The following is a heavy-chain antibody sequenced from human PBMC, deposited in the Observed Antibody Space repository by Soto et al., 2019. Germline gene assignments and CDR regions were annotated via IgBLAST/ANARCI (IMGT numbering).Heavy chain of an antibody. CDR3: AKVTKRAAAGRYEYYKYGMDV. CDR1: GFAFSTYA. J-gene: IGHJ6*02. Sequence: GGSLRLSCAASGFAFSTYAMTWVRQAPGKGLEWVSVISGSGGSSYYADSVKGRFTISRDNSKNTLFLQMNGLRAEDTAVYYCAKVTKRAAAGRYEYYKYGMDVWGQGTTVTVSS. V-gene: IGHV3-23*01. CDR2: ISGSGGSS. D-gene: IGHD6-13*01.